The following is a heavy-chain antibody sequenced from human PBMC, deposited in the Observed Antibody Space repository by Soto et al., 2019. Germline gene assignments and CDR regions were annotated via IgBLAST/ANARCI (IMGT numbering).Heavy chain of an antibody. J-gene: IGHJ2*01. D-gene: IGHD3-9*01. CDR2: INDRGSI. CDR3: ARESHDILTGPPWVWYFDL. Sequence: QVQLQQWGAGPLRPLETLSLTCGVSGGSCSGYYWAWIRQSPGKGLEWIGEINDRGSINYIPSLKSRVSISVDTPKNHYSLNLRSVTAADTAVYYCARESHDILTGPPWVWYFDLWGRGTLVTVSS. CDR1: GGSCSGYY. V-gene: IGHV4-34*01.